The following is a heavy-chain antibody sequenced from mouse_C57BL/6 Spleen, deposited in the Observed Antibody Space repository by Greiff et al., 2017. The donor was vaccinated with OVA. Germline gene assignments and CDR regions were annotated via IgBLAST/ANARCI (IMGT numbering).Heavy chain of an antibody. CDR3: ARKGTTVPFAY. CDR2: IDPSDSYT. CDR1: GYTFTSYW. J-gene: IGHJ3*01. D-gene: IGHD1-1*01. Sequence: QVQLQQPGAELVRPGTSVKLSCKASGYTFTSYWMHWVKQRPGQGLEWIGVIDPSDSYTNYNQKFKGKATLTVDTSSSTAYMQLSSLTSEDSAVYYCARKGTTVPFAYWGQGTLVTVSA. V-gene: IGHV1-59*01.